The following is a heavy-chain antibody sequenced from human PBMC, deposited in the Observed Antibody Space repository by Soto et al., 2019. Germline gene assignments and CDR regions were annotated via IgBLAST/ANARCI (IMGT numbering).Heavy chain of an antibody. CDR1: GYSFTSYW. J-gene: IGHJ5*02. CDR3: ARLHYDTTGYYSWFDP. V-gene: IGHV5-10-1*01. D-gene: IGHD3-22*01. Sequence: PGESLKISCKGSGYSFTSYWISWVRQMPGKGLEWMGRIDPSDSYTNYSPSFQGHVTISADKSISTAYLQWNSLRASDTAMYYCARLHYDTTGYYSWFDPWGQGALVTVSS. CDR2: IDPSDSYT.